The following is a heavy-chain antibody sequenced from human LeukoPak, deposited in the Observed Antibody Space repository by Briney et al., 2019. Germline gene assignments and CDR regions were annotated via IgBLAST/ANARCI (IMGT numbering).Heavy chain of an antibody. Sequence: ASVKVSCKASGGTFSSYAISWVRQAPGQGLEWMGGIIPIFGTANYAQKFQGRVTITTDESTSTAYMELSSLRSEDTAVYYCARGAPSSSLYYYSMDVWGKGTTVTVSS. CDR2: IIPIFGTA. CDR3: ARGAPSSSLYYYSMDV. V-gene: IGHV1-69*05. D-gene: IGHD6-6*01. CDR1: GGTFSSYA. J-gene: IGHJ6*03.